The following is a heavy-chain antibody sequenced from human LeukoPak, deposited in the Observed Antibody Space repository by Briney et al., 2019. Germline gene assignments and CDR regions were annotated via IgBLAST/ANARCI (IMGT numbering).Heavy chain of an antibody. CDR3: AKDVLVRGYSGYDWDY. CDR1: GFTFSSYA. CDR2: ISGSGGST. V-gene: IGHV3-23*01. D-gene: IGHD5-12*01. Sequence: PGGSLRLSCAASGFTFSSYAMSWVRQAPGKGLEWVSAISGSGGSTYYADSVKGRFTISRDNSKNTLYLQMNSLRAEDTAVYYCAKDVLVRGYSGYDWDYWGQGTLVTVSS. J-gene: IGHJ4*02.